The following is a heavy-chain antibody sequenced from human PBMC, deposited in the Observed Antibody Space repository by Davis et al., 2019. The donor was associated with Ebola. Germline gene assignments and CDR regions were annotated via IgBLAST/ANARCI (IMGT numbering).Heavy chain of an antibody. CDR1: GGTFSSYA. Sequence: AASVKVSCKASGGTFSSYAISWVRQAPGQGLEWMGRIIPMLGIANYAQKFQGRVTITADKSTSTAYMELSSLRSEDTAVYYCARQDYDFWSGDYYYYGMDVWGQGTTVTVSS. CDR3: ARQDYDFWSGDYYYYGMDV. J-gene: IGHJ6*02. V-gene: IGHV1-69*04. D-gene: IGHD3-3*01. CDR2: IIPMLGIA.